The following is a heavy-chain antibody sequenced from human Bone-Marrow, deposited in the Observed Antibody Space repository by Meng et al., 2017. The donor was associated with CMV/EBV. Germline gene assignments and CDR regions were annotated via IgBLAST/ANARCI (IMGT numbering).Heavy chain of an antibody. CDR1: GFIVSSTY. V-gene: IGHV3-30*02. D-gene: IGHD2-15*01. Sequence: GESLKISCAASGFIVSSTYMTWVRQAPGKGLEWVAFIRYDGSNKYYADSVKGRFAISRDNPKNTLYLQMNSLRTEDTAVYYCAKVRYCNGGTCPFAEYFQHWGQGTVVTVSS. J-gene: IGHJ1*01. CDR3: AKVRYCNGGTCPFAEYFQH. CDR2: IRYDGSNK.